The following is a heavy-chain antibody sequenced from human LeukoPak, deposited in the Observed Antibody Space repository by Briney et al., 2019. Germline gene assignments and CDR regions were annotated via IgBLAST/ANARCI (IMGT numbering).Heavy chain of an antibody. V-gene: IGHV3-21*01. D-gene: IGHD1-26*01. CDR1: GFTFSSYS. CDR2: TSSSSSYI. Sequence: PGGSLRLSCAASGFTFSSYSMNWARQAPGKGLEWVSSTSSSSSYIYYADSVKGRFTISRDNAKNSLYLQMNSLRAEDTAVYYCARDLDTGWEYYFDYWGQGTLVTVSS. J-gene: IGHJ4*02. CDR3: ARDLDTGWEYYFDY.